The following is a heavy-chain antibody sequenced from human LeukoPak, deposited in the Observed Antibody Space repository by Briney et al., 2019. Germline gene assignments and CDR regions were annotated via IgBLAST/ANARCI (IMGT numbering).Heavy chain of an antibody. J-gene: IGHJ4*02. D-gene: IGHD3-3*01. CDR3: ERDADFWSGYYLRDY. CDR2: INPNSGGT. V-gene: IGHV1-2*02. Sequence: VASVKVSCKASGYTFTGYYMHWVRQAPGQGLEWMGWINPNSGGTNYAQKFQGRVTMTRDTSISTAYMELSRLRSDDTAVYYCERDADFWSGYYLRDYWGQGTLVTVSS. CDR1: GYTFTGYY.